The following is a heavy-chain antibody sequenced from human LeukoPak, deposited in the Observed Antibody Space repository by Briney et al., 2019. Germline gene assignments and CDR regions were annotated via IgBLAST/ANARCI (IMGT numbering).Heavy chain of an antibody. CDR3: ARLRYGAFDY. CDR1: GFTFSSYW. D-gene: IGHD4-17*01. Sequence: PGGSLRLSCAASGFTFSSYWMSWIRQPPGKGLEWIGEINHSGSTNYNPSLKSRVTISVDTSKNQFSLKLSSVTAADTAVYYCARLRYGAFDYWGQGTLVTVSS. J-gene: IGHJ4*02. V-gene: IGHV4-34*01. CDR2: INHSGST.